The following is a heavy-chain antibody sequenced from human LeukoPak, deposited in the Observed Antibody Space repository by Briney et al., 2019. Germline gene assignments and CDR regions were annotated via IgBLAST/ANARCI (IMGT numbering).Heavy chain of an antibody. CDR3: ARDLLGATTFDF. CDR1: GFTFSSYA. D-gene: IGHD1-26*01. CDR2: ISGSGSST. V-gene: IGHV3-23*01. J-gene: IGHJ4*02. Sequence: PGGSLRLSCVASGFTFSSYAMSWVHQAPGKGLEWVSDISGSGSSTYYADSVKGRFTISRDNSKNTLFLQMKSLRADDTAVYYCARDLLGATTFDFWGQGTLVTVSS.